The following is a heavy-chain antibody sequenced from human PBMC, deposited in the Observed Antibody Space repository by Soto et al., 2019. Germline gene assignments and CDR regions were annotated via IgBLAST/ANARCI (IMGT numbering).Heavy chain of an antibody. Sequence: GGSLRLSCAASGFTFSSYGMHWVRQAPGKGLEWVAVIWYDGSNKYYADSVKGRFTISRDNSKNTLYLQMNSLRAEDTAVYYCARDETREVNSFNYDFWSGYYTSRFGYYYYGMDVWGQGTTVTVSS. CDR1: GFTFSSYG. CDR3: ARDETREVNSFNYDFWSGYYTSRFGYYYYGMDV. J-gene: IGHJ6*02. D-gene: IGHD3-3*01. CDR2: IWYDGSNK. V-gene: IGHV3-33*01.